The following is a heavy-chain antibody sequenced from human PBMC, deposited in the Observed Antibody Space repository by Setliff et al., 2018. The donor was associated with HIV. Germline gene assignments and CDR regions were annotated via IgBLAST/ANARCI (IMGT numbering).Heavy chain of an antibody. CDR1: GGTSRNSA. CDR3: ARASHSGPCSNGRYPYYFDY. J-gene: IGHJ4*02. D-gene: IGHD6-19*01. V-gene: IGHV1-69*13. Sequence: SVQVSCKASGGTSRNSALSWVRQAPGQGLAWMGGIIPMPGTANYAKKFQGRVTIPADESTSTAYMELSSLRSEDTAVYYCARASHSGPCSNGRYPYYFDYWGQGTLVTVSS. CDR2: IIPMPGTA.